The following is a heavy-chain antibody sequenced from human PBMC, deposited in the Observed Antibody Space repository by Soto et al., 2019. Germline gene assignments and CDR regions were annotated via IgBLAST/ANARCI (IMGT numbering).Heavy chain of an antibody. CDR2: ISGSADST. Sequence: PGGSVRLSCAASGFTFSSFALNWVRQAPGKGLEWVSIISGSADSTFYADSVKGRFTISRDNSKNMLYLQINSLRAEDTAVYYCAKTRGVMIYAISVYGMDVWGQGTTVTVSS. CDR1: GFTFSSFA. D-gene: IGHD2-8*01. CDR3: AKTRGVMIYAISVYGMDV. V-gene: IGHV3-23*01. J-gene: IGHJ6*02.